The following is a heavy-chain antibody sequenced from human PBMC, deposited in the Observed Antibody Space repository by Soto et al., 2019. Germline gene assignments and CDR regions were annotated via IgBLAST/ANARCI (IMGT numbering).Heavy chain of an antibody. J-gene: IGHJ6*02. CDR1: GGSVSSGSYY. V-gene: IGHV4-61*01. Sequence: QVQLQESGPGLVKPSETLSLTCTVSGGSVSSGSYYWSWIRQPPGKGLEWIGYIYYSGSTNYNPSLKGRGTLSVDTSKNQFFLKLSSVTAADTAVYYCARGIEGWYQGRYYYGMDVWGQGTTVTVSS. CDR2: IYYSGST. CDR3: ARGIEGWYQGRYYYGMDV. D-gene: IGHD6-19*01.